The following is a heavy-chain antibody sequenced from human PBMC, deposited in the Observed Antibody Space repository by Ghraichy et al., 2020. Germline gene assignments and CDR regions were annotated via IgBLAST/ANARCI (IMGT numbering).Heavy chain of an antibody. CDR3: ATQPYYYDSSGYQAFDY. CDR2: IYYSGST. Sequence: SETLSLTCTVSGGSISSYYWSWIRQPPGKGLEWIGYIYYSGSTNYNPSLKSRVTISVDTSKNQFSLKLSSVTAADTAVYYCATQPYYYDSSGYQAFDYWGQGTLVTVSS. J-gene: IGHJ4*02. CDR1: GGSISSYY. D-gene: IGHD3-22*01. V-gene: IGHV4-59*01.